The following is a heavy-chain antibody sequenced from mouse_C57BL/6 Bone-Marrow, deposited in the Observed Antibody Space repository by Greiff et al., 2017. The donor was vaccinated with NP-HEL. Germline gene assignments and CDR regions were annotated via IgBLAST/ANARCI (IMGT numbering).Heavy chain of an antibody. V-gene: IGHV1-20*01. CDR3: ARESPYGNFSWFAY. D-gene: IGHD2-10*02. Sequence: VHVKQSGPELVKPGDSVKISCKASGYSFTGYFMNWVMQSHGKSLEWIGRINPYNGDTFYNQKFKGKATLTVDKSSSTAHMELRSLTSEDSAVYYCARESPYGNFSWFAYWGQGTLVTVSA. J-gene: IGHJ3*01. CDR2: INPYNGDT. CDR1: GYSFTGYF.